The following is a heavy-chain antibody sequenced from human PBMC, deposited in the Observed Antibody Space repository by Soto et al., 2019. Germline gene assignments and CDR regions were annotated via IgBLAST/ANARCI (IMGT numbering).Heavy chain of an antibody. J-gene: IGHJ6*03. CDR2: ISSSSSTI. D-gene: IGHD6-13*01. CDR3: ARDGHSSSWGIYYYYYYMDV. V-gene: IGHV3-48*01. Sequence: EVQLVASGGGLVQPGGSLRLSCAASGFTFSSYSMNWVRQAPGKGLEWVSYISSSSSTIYYADSVKGRFTISRDNAKNSLYLQMNSLRAEDTAVYYCARDGHSSSWGIYYYYYYMDVWGKGTTVTASS. CDR1: GFTFSSYS.